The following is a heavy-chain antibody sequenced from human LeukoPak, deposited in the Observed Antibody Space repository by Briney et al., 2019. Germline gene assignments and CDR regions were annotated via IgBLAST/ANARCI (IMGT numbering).Heavy chain of an antibody. CDR2: IYSGGSI. CDR1: GLTVSSNY. J-gene: IGHJ6*03. Sequence: PGGSLRPSCATSGLTVSSNYMTWVRQAPGKGLEWVSVIYSGGSIYYADSVKGRFTISRDNPKNTVYLQMHNLRAEDTAVYYCARVGYSGYDYYYYNYMDVWGKGTTVTVSS. V-gene: IGHV3-53*01. D-gene: IGHD5-12*01. CDR3: ARVGYSGYDYYYYNYMDV.